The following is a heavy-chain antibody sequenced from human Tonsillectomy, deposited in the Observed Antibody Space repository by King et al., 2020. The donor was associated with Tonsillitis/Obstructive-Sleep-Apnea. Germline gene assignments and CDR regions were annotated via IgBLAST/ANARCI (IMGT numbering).Heavy chain of an antibody. Sequence: QLVQSGPEVKKPGTSVKVSCKASGFTFTSSAMQWVRQARGQRLEWIGWIVVGSGNTNYAQKFQERVTITRDMSTSTAYMELSSLRSEDTAVYYCAAAYYYYSSGYLPPFDYWGQGTLVTVSS. CDR2: IVVGSGNT. J-gene: IGHJ4*02. CDR3: AAAYYYYSSGYLPPFDY. V-gene: IGHV1-58*02. CDR1: GFTFTSSA. D-gene: IGHD3-22*01.